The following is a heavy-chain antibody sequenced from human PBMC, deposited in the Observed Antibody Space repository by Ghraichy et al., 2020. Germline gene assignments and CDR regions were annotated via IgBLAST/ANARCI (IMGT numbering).Heavy chain of an antibody. J-gene: IGHJ4*02. D-gene: IGHD4-17*01. CDR1: GGSFSGYY. CDR2: INHSGST. V-gene: IGHV4-34*01. Sequence: SETLSLTCAVYGGSFSGYYWSWIRQPPGKGLEWIGEINHSGSTNYNPSLKSRVTISVDTSKNQFSLKLSSVTAADTAVYYCARKGGKMTTVTRAFAYWGQGTLVTVSS. CDR3: ARKGGKMTTVTRAFAY.